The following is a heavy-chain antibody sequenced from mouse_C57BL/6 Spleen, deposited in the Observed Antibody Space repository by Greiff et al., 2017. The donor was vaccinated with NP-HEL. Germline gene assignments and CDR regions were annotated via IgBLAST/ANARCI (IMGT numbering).Heavy chain of an antibody. J-gene: IGHJ4*01. V-gene: IGHV1-52*01. CDR2: IDPSDSET. CDR3: ARGGANWYYAMDY. CDR1: GYTFTSYW. Sequence: QVQLQQSGAELVRPGSSVKLSCKASGYTFTSYWMHWVKQRPIQGLEWIGNIDPSDSETHYNQKFKDKATLTVDKSSSTAYMQLSSLTSEDSAVYYCARGGANWYYAMDYWGQGTSVTVSS. D-gene: IGHD4-1*01.